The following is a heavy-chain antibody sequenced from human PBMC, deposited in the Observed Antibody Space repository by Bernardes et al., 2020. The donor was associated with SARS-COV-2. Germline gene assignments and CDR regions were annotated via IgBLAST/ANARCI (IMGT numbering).Heavy chain of an antibody. CDR2: INGDWRTT. V-gene: IGHV3-74*01. CDR3: ARVGFDL. J-gene: IGHJ2*01. Sequence: SLRLSCAASGFTFISYWMHWVRQAPVKGLVWVSRINGDWRTTSYADSMKGRFTISRDNAKNTLYLQMNNLRAEDSAMYYCARVGFDLWGRGTLVTVSS. CDR1: GFTFISYW.